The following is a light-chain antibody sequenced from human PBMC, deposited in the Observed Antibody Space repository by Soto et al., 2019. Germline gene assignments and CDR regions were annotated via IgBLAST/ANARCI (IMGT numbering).Light chain of an antibody. Sequence: ESVLTQSPGTLSLSPGDRATLSCRASQSVSSNSLAWYQQKPGQAPRLLIYGASIRATGIPDRFSGSGSGTDFTLTIRRLEPEDFAMYFCHQYGSSPRTFGQGTKVEI. J-gene: IGKJ1*01. CDR2: GAS. CDR3: HQYGSSPRT. CDR1: QSVSSNS. V-gene: IGKV3-20*01.